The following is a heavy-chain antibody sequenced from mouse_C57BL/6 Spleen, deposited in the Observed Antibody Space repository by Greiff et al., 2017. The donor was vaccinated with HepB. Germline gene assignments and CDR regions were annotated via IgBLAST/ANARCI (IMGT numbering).Heavy chain of an antibody. V-gene: IGHV1-42*01. J-gene: IGHJ4*01. CDR1: GYSFTGYY. Sequence: EVQLQQSGPELVKPGASVKISCKASGYSFTGYYMDWVKQSPEKSLEWIGEINPSTGGTTYNQKFKAKATLTVDKSSSTAYMQLKSLTSEDSAVYYCARGYRAMDYWGQGTSVTVSS. CDR2: INPSTGGT. D-gene: IGHD2-14*01. CDR3: ARGYRAMDY.